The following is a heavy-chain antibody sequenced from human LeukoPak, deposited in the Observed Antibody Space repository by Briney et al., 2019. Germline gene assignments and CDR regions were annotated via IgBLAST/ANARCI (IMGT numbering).Heavy chain of an antibody. J-gene: IGHJ4*02. CDR1: GFTFSSYS. CDR3: ARGHEEAVTDY. CDR2: ISSSSSYI. Sequence: PGGSLRLSCAATGFTFSSYSMNWVRQAPGKGLEWVSSISSSSSYIYYADSVKGRFTISRDNAKNSLYLQMNSLRAEDTAVYYCARGHEEAVTDYWGQGTLVTVSS. D-gene: IGHD2-15*01. V-gene: IGHV3-21*01.